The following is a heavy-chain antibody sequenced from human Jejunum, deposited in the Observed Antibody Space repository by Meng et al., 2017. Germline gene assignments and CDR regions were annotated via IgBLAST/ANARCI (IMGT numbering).Heavy chain of an antibody. CDR3: TTDRWMSAVAH. Sequence: GESLKISCAASGFTFTDAWMSWARQAPGKGLEWVGRIKSEAGGGTTDYAAPVKGRFTISRDDSHNSLYLQMNSLKIEDTAIYYCTTDRWMSAVAHWGRGNLV. CDR2: IKSEAGGGTT. CDR1: GFTFTDAW. V-gene: IGHV3-15*01. D-gene: IGHD1-1*01. J-gene: IGHJ4*02.